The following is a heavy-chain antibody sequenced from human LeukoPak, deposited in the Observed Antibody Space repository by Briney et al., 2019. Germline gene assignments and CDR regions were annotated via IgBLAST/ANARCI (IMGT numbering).Heavy chain of an antibody. CDR1: GGSISSGGYY. J-gene: IGHJ6*02. D-gene: IGHD3-16*01. Sequence: SETLSLTCTVSGGSISSGGYYWSWIRQPPGKGLEWIGYIYHSGSTYYNPSLKSRVTISVDTSKNQFSLKLSSVTAADTAVYYCARHFPDYDYVWGTLDVWGQGTMVTVSS. V-gene: IGHV4-30-2*01. CDR3: ARHFPDYDYVWGTLDV. CDR2: IYHSGST.